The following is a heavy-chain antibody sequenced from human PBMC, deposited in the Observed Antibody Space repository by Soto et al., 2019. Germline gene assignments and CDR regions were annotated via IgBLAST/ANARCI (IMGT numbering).Heavy chain of an antibody. CDR3: AKAYSSSPHYYYYYGMDV. CDR2: ISWDGGST. J-gene: IGHJ6*02. V-gene: IGHV3-43*01. Sequence: GSLRLSCAASGFTFDDYTMHWVRQAPGKGLEWVSLISWDGGSTYYADSVKGRFTISRDNSKNSLYLQMNSLRTEDTALYYCAKAYSSSPHYYYYYGMDVWGQGTTVTVSS. D-gene: IGHD6-6*01. CDR1: GFTFDDYT.